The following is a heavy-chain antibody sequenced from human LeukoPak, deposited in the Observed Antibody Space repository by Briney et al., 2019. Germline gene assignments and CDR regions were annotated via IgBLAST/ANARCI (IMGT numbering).Heavy chain of an antibody. CDR2: MNHNSGNT. J-gene: IGHJ6*03. CDR1: GYTFTSYD. V-gene: IGHV1-8*01. CDR3: ARVGGSYYKLSYYMDV. D-gene: IGHD1-26*01. Sequence: ASVKASCKASGYTFTSYDINWVRQATGQGLEWMGWMNHNSGNTGYAQKFQGRVTMTRNTSISTAYMELSSLRSEDTAVYYCARVGGSYYKLSYYMDVWGKGTTVTVSS.